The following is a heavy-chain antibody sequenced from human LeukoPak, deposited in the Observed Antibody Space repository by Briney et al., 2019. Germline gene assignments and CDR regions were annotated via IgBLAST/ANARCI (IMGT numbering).Heavy chain of an antibody. Sequence: SGGSLRLSCAASGFTFSSYGMHWVRQAPGKGLEWVAVISYDGSNKYYADSVKGRFTISRDNSKNTLYLQMNSLRAEDTAVYYCAKSGSGGTIGWFDPWGQGTLVAVSS. V-gene: IGHV3-30*18. D-gene: IGHD3-10*01. CDR3: AKSGSGGTIGWFDP. CDR2: ISYDGSNK. J-gene: IGHJ5*02. CDR1: GFTFSSYG.